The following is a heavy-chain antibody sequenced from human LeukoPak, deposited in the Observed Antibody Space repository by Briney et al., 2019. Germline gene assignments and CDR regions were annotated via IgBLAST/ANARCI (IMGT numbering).Heavy chain of an antibody. D-gene: IGHD1-26*01. J-gene: IGHJ6*02. V-gene: IGHV3-30*18. CDR1: GFTFSSYG. Sequence: GGSLRLSCAAPGFTFSSYGMHWVRQAPGKGLEWVAVISYDGSNKYYADSVKGRFTISRDNSKNTLYLQMNSLRAEDTAVYCCAKVEAGVGASLLFYYYYGMDVWGQGTTVTVSS. CDR3: AKVEAGVGASLLFYYYYGMDV. CDR2: ISYDGSNK.